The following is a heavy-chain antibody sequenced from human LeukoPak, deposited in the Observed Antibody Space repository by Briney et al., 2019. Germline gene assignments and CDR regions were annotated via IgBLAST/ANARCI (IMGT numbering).Heavy chain of an antibody. Sequence: GGSLRLSCAASGFTVSSNYMNWVRQAPGKGLEWVSSISSSSSYIYYADSVKGRFTISRDNAKNSLYLQMNSLRAEDTAVYYCARGGYSYDFDCWGQGTLVTVSS. J-gene: IGHJ4*02. CDR3: ARGGYSYDFDC. D-gene: IGHD5-18*01. CDR2: ISSSSSYI. CDR1: GFTVSSNY. V-gene: IGHV3-21*01.